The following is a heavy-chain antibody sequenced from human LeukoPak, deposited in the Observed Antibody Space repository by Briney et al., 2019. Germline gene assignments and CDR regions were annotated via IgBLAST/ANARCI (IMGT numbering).Heavy chain of an antibody. V-gene: IGHV1-2*02. Sequence: ASVKASCKASGYTFTGYYLHWVRQAPGQGLEWMGWMNPNSGGTKYAQIFQDRVTMTRDTSISTAYMDLSSLRSDDTALYYCARVEAGTPRWNYWGQGTLVSVSS. J-gene: IGHJ4*02. D-gene: IGHD6-19*01. CDR3: ARVEAGTPRWNY. CDR1: GYTFTGYY. CDR2: MNPNSGGT.